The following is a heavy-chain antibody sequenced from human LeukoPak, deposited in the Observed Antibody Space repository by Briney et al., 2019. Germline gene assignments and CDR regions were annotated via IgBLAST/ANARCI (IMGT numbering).Heavy chain of an antibody. CDR2: FDPEDGET. V-gene: IGHV1-24*01. Sequence: ASVKVSCKTSGYTFTELSMHWVRQAPGKGLEWMGGFDPEDGETIYAQKFQGRVTMTEDTSTDTAYMELSSLRSEDTAVYYCATELTSGSYYKYYYYMDVWGKGTTVTVSS. CDR3: ATELTSGSYYKYYYYMDV. D-gene: IGHD3-10*01. CDR1: GYTFTELS. J-gene: IGHJ6*03.